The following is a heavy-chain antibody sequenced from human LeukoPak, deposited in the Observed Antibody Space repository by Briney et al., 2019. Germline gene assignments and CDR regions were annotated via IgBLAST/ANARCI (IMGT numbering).Heavy chain of an antibody. Sequence: GESLKISWKGSGYSFPTYWIAWVRQMPRKGLEWMGIIYPDESNIRYSPSFQGQVTISADKSISTAYLQWSSLKASDTAMYYCARPPSRGYSSSFEYWGQGTLVTVSS. CDR3: ARPPSRGYSSSFEY. CDR1: GYSFPTYW. V-gene: IGHV5-51*01. D-gene: IGHD2-2*03. CDR2: IYPDESNI. J-gene: IGHJ4*02.